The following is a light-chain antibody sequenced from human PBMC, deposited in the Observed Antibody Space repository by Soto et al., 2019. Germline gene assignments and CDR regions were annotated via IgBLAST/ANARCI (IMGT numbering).Light chain of an antibody. CDR2: KAS. Sequence: DIQMTQSPSTLSASVGDRVTITCRASQSISSWLAWYQQKPGKPPNLLIYKASTLGSGVPSRFSGGGSGTEFTLTISSLQPDDFATYYCQQHSSSSPYTFGQGTKLEIK. V-gene: IGKV1-5*03. CDR1: QSISSW. CDR3: QQHSSSSPYT. J-gene: IGKJ2*01.